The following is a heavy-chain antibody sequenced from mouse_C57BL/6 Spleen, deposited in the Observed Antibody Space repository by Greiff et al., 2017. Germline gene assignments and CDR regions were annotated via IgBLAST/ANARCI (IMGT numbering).Heavy chain of an antibody. J-gene: IGHJ3*01. D-gene: IGHD2-1*01. CDR2: IRSKSNNYAT. V-gene: IGHV10-1*01. CDR3: VRHDGNYGFFAY. Sequence: EVKLMESGGGLVQPKGSLKLSCAASGFSFNTYAMNWVRQAPGKGLEWVARIRSKSNNYATYYADSVKDRFTISRDDSESMLYLQMNNLKTEDTAMYYCVRHDGNYGFFAYWGQGTLVTVSA. CDR1: GFSFNTYA.